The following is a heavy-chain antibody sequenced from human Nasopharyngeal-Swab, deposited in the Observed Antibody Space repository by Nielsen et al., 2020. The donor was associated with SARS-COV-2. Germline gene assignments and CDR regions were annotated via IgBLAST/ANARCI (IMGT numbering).Heavy chain of an antibody. J-gene: IGHJ4*02. D-gene: IGHD1-26*01. CDR2: IYHGGNT. V-gene: IGHV4/OR15-8*02. CDR3: ARNLYTTTWKTLFDF. CDR1: GDSIISFNW. Sequence: SETLSLTCDASGDSIISFNWWSWVRQSPGKGLEWIGEIYHGGNTNYNPSLRSRVTISMDKSKNQFSLTLSSVTAADTAVYYCARNLYTTTWKTLFDFWGQGTLVTVSS.